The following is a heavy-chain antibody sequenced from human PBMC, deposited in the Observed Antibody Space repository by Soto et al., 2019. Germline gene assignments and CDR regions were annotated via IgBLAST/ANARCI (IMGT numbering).Heavy chain of an antibody. J-gene: IGHJ4*02. Sequence: EVQLLESGGGLVQPGGSLRLSCAASGFTFSSYAMSWVRQAPGKGLEWVSAISGSGGSTYYADSVKGRFTISRDNSKNTLYLQMNSLRAEDTAVYYCAAHHAIAVASPTDYWGQGTLVTVSS. CDR3: AAHHAIAVASPTDY. CDR1: GFTFSSYA. D-gene: IGHD6-19*01. CDR2: ISGSGGST. V-gene: IGHV3-23*01.